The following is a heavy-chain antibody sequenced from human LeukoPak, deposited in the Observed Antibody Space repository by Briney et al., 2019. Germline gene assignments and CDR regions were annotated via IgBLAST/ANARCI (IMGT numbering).Heavy chain of an antibody. CDR1: GFTFDDYA. J-gene: IGHJ4*02. CDR2: ISWNSGSI. D-gene: IGHD3-22*01. Sequence: GRSLRLSRAASGFTFDDYAMHWVRQAPGKGLEWGSGISWNSGSIGYADSVKGRFTISRDNAKNSLYLQMNSLRAEDTALYYCAKVGYYYDSSGPYYFDYWGQGTLVTVSS. V-gene: IGHV3-9*01. CDR3: AKVGYYYDSSGPYYFDY.